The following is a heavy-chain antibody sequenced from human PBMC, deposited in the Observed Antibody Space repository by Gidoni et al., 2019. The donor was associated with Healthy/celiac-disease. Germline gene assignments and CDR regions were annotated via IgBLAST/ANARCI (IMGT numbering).Heavy chain of an antibody. CDR1: GYTFTGYY. CDR3: ARERPARHIVVVTAFYYGMDV. V-gene: IGHV1-2*02. D-gene: IGHD2-21*02. CDR2: INPNSGGT. Sequence: QVQLVQSGAEVKKPGASVKVSCKASGYTFTGYYMHWVRQAPGQGLEWMGWINPNSGGTNYAQKFQGRVTMTRDTSISTAYMELSRLRSDDTAVYYCARERPARHIVVVTAFYYGMDVWGRGTTVTVSS. J-gene: IGHJ6*02.